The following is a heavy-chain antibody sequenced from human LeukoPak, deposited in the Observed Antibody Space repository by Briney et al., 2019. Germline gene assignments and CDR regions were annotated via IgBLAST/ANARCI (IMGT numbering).Heavy chain of an antibody. CDR3: ARVGEATAIDY. V-gene: IGHV3-64*01. CDR1: AFIFRDYS. J-gene: IGHJ4*02. D-gene: IGHD5-12*01. Sequence: GGSLRLSRAASAFIFRDYSMHWVRQAPGNGLEYVSAISSNGGNTYHANSVKGRFTISRDNSKNTLYLQMGRLRTEDTAVYYCARVGEATAIDYWGQGTLVTVSS. CDR2: ISSNGGNT.